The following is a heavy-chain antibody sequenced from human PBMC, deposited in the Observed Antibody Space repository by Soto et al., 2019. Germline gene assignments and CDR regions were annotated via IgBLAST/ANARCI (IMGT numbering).Heavy chain of an antibody. Sequence: DVQLVETGGGLIQPGGSLRLSCAASGFSVSGDYMNWVRQGPGKGLEWVSVIYRGGTTYYADSVRGRFTISRDDSENTLFLQMNSLRAEDTAVYYCGRATEWKALDIWGQVTMVTVSS. CDR1: GFSVSGDY. CDR2: IYRGGTT. J-gene: IGHJ3*02. D-gene: IGHD3-3*01. V-gene: IGHV3-53*02. CDR3: GRATEWKALDI.